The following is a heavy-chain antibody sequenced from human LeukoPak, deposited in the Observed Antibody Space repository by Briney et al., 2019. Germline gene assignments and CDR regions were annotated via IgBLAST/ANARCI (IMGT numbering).Heavy chain of an antibody. J-gene: IGHJ5*02. CDR2: INPNSGGT. V-gene: IGHV1-2*02. D-gene: IGHD2-21*02. Sequence: ASVKVSYKASGYTFTDYYMHWVRQAPGQGLEWMGWINPNSGGTNYAQKFQGRVTMTRDTSISTAYMELSRLRSDDTAVYYCARAGGEYCGGDCYLSWGQGTLVTVSS. CDR1: GYTFTDYY. CDR3: ARAGGEYCGGDCYLS.